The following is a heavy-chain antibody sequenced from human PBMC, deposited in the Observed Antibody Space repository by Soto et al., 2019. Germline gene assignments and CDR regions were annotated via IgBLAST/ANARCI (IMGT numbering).Heavy chain of an antibody. CDR1: TFSSYG. V-gene: IGHV3-30*18. Sequence: TFSSYGMHWVRQAPGKGLEWVAVISYDGSNKYYADSVKGRFTISRDNSKNTLYLQINSLRAEDTAVYYCAKQSSSITSSYRNAFDIWGQGTLVTVSS. CDR2: ISYDGSNK. D-gene: IGHD2-2*01. J-gene: IGHJ3*02. CDR3: AKQSSSITSSYRNAFDI.